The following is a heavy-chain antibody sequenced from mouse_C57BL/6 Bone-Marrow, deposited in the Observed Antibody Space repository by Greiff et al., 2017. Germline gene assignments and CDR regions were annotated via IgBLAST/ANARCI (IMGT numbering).Heavy chain of an antibody. CDR2: IHPNSGST. J-gene: IGHJ4*01. Sequence: QVQLQQSGAELVKPGASVKLSCKASGYTFTSYWMHWVKQRPGQGLEWIGMIHPNSGSTNYNEKFKSKATLTVDKSSSTAYMQLSSLTSEDSAVYYCARRAIYYYGSRVYAMDYWGQGTSVTVSS. CDR3: ARRAIYYYGSRVYAMDY. V-gene: IGHV1-64*01. CDR1: GYTFTSYW. D-gene: IGHD1-1*01.